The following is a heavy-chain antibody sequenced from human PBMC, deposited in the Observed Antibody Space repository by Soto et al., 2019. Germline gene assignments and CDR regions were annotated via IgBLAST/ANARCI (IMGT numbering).Heavy chain of an antibody. J-gene: IGHJ6*02. D-gene: IGHD6-13*01. CDR2: INPSGGST. V-gene: IGHV1-46*01. CDR1: GYTFTSYY. CDR3: ARAGYSSSWYGSYGMDV. Sequence: GASVKVSCKASGYTFTSYYMHWVRQAPGQGLEWMGIINPSGGSTSYAQKFQGRVTMTRDTSTSTVYMELSSLRSEDTAVYYCARAGYSSSWYGSYGMDVWGQGTTVTVSS.